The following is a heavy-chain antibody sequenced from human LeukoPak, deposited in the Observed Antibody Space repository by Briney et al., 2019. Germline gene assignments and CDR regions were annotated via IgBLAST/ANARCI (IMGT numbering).Heavy chain of an antibody. CDR2: IYYSGST. Sequence: SETLSLTCTVSGGSISSSSYYWGWIRQPPGKGPEWIGSIYYSGSTYYNPSLKSRITISVDTSKNQFSLKVNSVTAADTAVYYCARGGSGYADYWGQGTLVTVSS. CDR3: ARGGSGYADY. D-gene: IGHD3-3*01. CDR1: GGSISSSSYY. V-gene: IGHV4-39*07. J-gene: IGHJ4*02.